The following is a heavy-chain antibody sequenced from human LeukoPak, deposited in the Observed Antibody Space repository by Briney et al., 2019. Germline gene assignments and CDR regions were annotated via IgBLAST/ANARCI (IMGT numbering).Heavy chain of an antibody. J-gene: IGHJ3*02. CDR1: GYTFTSYD. Sequence: ASVKVSCKASGYTFTSYDINWVRQATGQGLEWMGWMNPNNGNTGYAQKFQGRVTMTRNTSISTAYMELSSLRSEDTAVYYCTRGAYYYDSSGYPWVDAFDIWGQGTMVTVSS. CDR2: MNPNNGNT. D-gene: IGHD3-22*01. V-gene: IGHV1-8*01. CDR3: TRGAYYYDSSGYPWVDAFDI.